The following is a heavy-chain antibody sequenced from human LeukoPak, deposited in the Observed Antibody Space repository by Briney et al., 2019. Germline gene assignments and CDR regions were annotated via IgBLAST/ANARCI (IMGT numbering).Heavy chain of an antibody. V-gene: IGHV4-31*03. D-gene: IGHD6-13*01. CDR1: GGSISSGGYY. CDR3: ARGVDSSSWYYFDY. J-gene: IGHJ4*02. CDR2: IYYSGST. Sequence: SETLSLTCTVSGGSISSGGYYWSWIRQHPGKVLEWIGYIYYSGSTYYNPSLKSRVTISVDTSKNQFSLKLSSVTAADTAVYYCARGVDSSSWYYFDYWGQGTLVTVSS.